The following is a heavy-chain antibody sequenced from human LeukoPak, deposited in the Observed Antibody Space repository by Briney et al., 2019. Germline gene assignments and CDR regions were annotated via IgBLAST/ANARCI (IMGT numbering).Heavy chain of an antibody. Sequence: GGSLRLSCAASGFTFSSYWMSWVRQAPGKGLEWVANIKQDGSEKYYVDSVKGRFTISRDNAKNSLYLQMNSLRAEDTAVYYCASEAYSSGWYSKGAFDIWGQGTMVTVSS. CDR2: IKQDGSEK. CDR1: GFTFSSYW. CDR3: ASEAYSSGWYSKGAFDI. D-gene: IGHD6-19*01. V-gene: IGHV3-7*01. J-gene: IGHJ3*02.